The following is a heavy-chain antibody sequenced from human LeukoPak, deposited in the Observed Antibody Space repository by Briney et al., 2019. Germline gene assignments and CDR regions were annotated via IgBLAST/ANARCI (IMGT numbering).Heavy chain of an antibody. CDR1: GFTFSSYT. D-gene: IGHD5-18*01. J-gene: IGHJ4*02. Sequence: AGGSLRLSCAASGFTFSSYTMNWVRQAPGKGLEWVSSISGRSTYIYYADSVKGRFTISRDNSKNTLYLQMNSLRAEDTAVYYCAKGVYSYGPFDYWGQGTLVTVSS. V-gene: IGHV3-21*01. CDR2: ISGRSTYI. CDR3: AKGVYSYGPFDY.